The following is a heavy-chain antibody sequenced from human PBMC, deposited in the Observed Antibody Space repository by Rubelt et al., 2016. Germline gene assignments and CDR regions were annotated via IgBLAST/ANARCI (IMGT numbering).Heavy chain of an antibody. J-gene: IGHJ4*02. CDR1: GYTFTTYP. Sequence: QVQLVQSGSELKKPGASVSVSCKASGYTFTTYPMNWLRQAPGQGLEWMGWINTNTGSPTDAQGFTGRFVFSLDTSVSTAYLHISSLEAEDTAVYYCARGDRSAYYYWGQGTLVTVSS. V-gene: IGHV7-4-1*02. D-gene: IGHD3-22*01. CDR2: INTNTGSP. CDR3: ARGDRSAYYY.